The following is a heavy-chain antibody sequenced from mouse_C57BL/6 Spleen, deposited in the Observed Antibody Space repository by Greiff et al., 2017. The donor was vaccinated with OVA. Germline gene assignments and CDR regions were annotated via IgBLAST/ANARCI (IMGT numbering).Heavy chain of an antibody. J-gene: IGHJ4*01. CDR1: GYTFTDYE. CDR3: TRNYYGSSPYAMDY. Sequence: QVQLQQSGAELVRPGASVTLSCKASGYTFTDYEMHWVKQTPVHGLEWIGAIDPETGGTAYNQKFKGKAILTADKSSSTAYMELRSLTSEDSAVYYCTRNYYGSSPYAMDYWVKEPQSPSPQ. CDR2: IDPETGGT. V-gene: IGHV1-15*01. D-gene: IGHD1-1*01.